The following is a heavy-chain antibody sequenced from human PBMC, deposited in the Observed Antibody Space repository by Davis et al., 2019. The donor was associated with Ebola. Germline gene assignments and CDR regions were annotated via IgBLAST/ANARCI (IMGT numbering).Heavy chain of an antibody. CDR3: ARAGFDEVLDY. D-gene: IGHD3-3*01. CDR2: VSHSERER. V-gene: IGHV3-30*04. J-gene: IGHJ4*02. CDR1: GFIFRNYA. Sequence: GESLKTPCAAPGFIFRNYAMHWVRQAPGKGLEWVAVVSHSERERFYADSVKGRFTISRDNSENTLYLQMNSLTADDTSVYYCARAGFDEVLDYWGQGTPVTVSS.